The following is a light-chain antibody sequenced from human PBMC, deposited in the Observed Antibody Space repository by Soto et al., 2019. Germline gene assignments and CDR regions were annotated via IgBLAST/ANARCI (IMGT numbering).Light chain of an antibody. Sequence: DIQLTQSPSTLSASVGDRVTITCRASQSVSSWSAWYQQKPGKAPKLLIFDVSNLESGVPSRFSGSGSGTEFTLTINSLHFDDFATYYCQQYDYSRTFGQGTKLEIK. CDR1: QSVSSW. CDR3: QQYDYSRT. CDR2: DVS. V-gene: IGKV1-5*01. J-gene: IGKJ1*01.